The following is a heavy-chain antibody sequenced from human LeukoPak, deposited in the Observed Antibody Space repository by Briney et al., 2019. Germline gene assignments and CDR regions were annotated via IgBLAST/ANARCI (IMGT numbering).Heavy chain of an antibody. CDR2: INWDSGYI. Sequence: GRSLRLSCAASGFTFEGCAMHWVRQAPGKGLEWVSSINWDSGYIEYADSVRGRFTISRDNAKNSLYLQMNSLRAEDTALYYCAKDVRFLEWLPGTFDYWGQGTLVTVSS. CDR3: AKDVRFLEWLPGTFDY. V-gene: IGHV3-9*01. CDR1: GFTFEGCA. D-gene: IGHD3-3*01. J-gene: IGHJ4*02.